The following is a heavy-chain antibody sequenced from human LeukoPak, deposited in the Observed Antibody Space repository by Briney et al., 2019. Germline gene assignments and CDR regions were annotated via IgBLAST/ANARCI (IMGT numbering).Heavy chain of an antibody. Sequence: PGGSLRLSCAASGFTLSTYAMSWVRQTPGKGLEGVAATGSSEAGTYHADSVRGRFTISRDNSKNTLYLQMNSLRAEDTALYYCAKSTSSSWEPFDIWGQGTMVTVSS. CDR2: TGSSEAGT. V-gene: IGHV3-23*01. D-gene: IGHD2-2*01. CDR1: GFTLSTYA. J-gene: IGHJ3*02. CDR3: AKSTSSSWEPFDI.